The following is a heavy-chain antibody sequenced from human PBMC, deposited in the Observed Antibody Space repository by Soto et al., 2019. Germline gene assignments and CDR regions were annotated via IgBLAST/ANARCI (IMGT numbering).Heavy chain of an antibody. CDR3: ATEGGVGYGSSGGAF. V-gene: IGHV3-33*01. Sequence: QVQLVESGGGVVQPGRSLRLSCVASGVSFSTYGMHWVRQAPGKGLEWVASIWHDGIYKFHADAVKGRFAISRDNSMNSLYLQMNSLTVEDTAMYYCATEGGVGYGSSGGAFWGQGTLVTVSS. CDR2: IWHDGIYK. J-gene: IGHJ4*02. D-gene: IGHD6-19*01. CDR1: GVSFSTYG.